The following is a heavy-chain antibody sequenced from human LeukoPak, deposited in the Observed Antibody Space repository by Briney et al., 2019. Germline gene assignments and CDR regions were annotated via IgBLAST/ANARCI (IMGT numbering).Heavy chain of an antibody. CDR2: INGDGSTT. CDR3: AKDVTYYSDNSGSWGAFHI. CDR1: GFTFSAYW. V-gene: IGHV3-74*01. J-gene: IGHJ3*02. Sequence: PGGSLRLSCAASGFTFSAYWMHWVRQVPGKGLLWVSRINGDGSTTNYAESVKGRFVISRDNAKDTLYLQMNSLRADDTAVYYCAKDVTYYSDNSGSWGAFHIWGQGTMVTVSS. D-gene: IGHD3-22*01.